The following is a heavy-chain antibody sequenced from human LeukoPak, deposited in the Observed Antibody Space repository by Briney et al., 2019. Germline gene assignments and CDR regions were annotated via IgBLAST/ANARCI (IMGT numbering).Heavy chain of an antibody. D-gene: IGHD2-8*01. CDR2: INSDASTI. Sequence: GGSLRLSCAASGLTFSSDWMHWVRHVPGKGLVWVSRINSDASTINYADSVKGRFTISRDNAKNTLYLQMNNLRAEDTAVYYCAREDCTIGAVCSSLLDHWGRGTLVTVSS. CDR3: AREDCTIGAVCSSLLDH. V-gene: IGHV3-74*01. J-gene: IGHJ4*02. CDR1: GLTFSSDW.